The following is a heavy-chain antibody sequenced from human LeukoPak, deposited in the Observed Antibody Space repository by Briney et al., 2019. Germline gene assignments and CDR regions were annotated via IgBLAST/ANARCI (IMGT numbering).Heavy chain of an antibody. CDR3: ARGDPQYHHGSSESLDY. CDR2: ISGGGTTM. CDR1: GFTLSTYE. Sequence: GGSLRLSCAASGFTLSTYEMYWVRQAPGKGLEWVSYISGGGTTMYYADSVRGRFTVSRNTAKNSLYLQMISLRAGDTAVYFCARGDPQYHHGSSESLDYWGQGTLVTVSS. D-gene: IGHD3-10*01. V-gene: IGHV3-48*03. J-gene: IGHJ4*02.